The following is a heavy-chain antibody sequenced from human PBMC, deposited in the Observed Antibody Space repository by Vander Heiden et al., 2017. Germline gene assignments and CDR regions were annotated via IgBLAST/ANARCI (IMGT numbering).Heavy chain of an antibody. D-gene: IGHD3-22*01. Sequence: QVQLVQAGAEVKKPGASVKFSCKASGYTFTRYDTSWVLQAPGQGLEWTGWISAYNGNTNYAQKLQGRVTMTTDTSTSTAYMELRSLGSDDTAVYYCARGRRPTTYYDDSSGYYSGFDYWGQGTLVTVSS. V-gene: IGHV1-18*01. CDR2: ISAYNGNT. J-gene: IGHJ4*02. CDR3: ARGRRPTTYYDDSSGYYSGFDY. CDR1: GYTFTRYD.